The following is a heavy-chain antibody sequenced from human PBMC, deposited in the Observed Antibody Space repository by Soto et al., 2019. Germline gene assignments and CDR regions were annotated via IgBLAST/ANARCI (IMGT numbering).Heavy chain of an antibody. D-gene: IGHD2-15*01. J-gene: IGHJ4*02. Sequence: QVHLVQSGAEVKKPGASVKVSCKASGYTFTSYDINWVRQAAGQGPEGMGYMNPHSGHAGYAEKFQDRVTITMDTSISTVYMEVRSLTSEDTAVYYWARYGGQPTWGQGTLVTVSS. CDR3: ARYGGQPT. V-gene: IGHV1-8*01. CDR1: GYTFTSYD. CDR2: MNPHSGHA.